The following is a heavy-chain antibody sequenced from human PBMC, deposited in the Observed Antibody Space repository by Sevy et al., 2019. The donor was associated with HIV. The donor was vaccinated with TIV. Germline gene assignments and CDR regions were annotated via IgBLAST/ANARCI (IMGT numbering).Heavy chain of an antibody. J-gene: IGHJ4*02. Sequence: GGSLRLSCVVSGLSVSGNFMSWVRQAPGKGLEWVSVIYIGGSTYYADPVKGRFTISRDDSKNTVYLHMNSLRAEDTAVYYCARGKHVSDYYGSFDYWGQGTLVTVSS. CDR3: ARGKHVSDYYGSFDY. CDR2: IYIGGST. V-gene: IGHV3-53*01. CDR1: GLSVSGNF. D-gene: IGHD3-3*01.